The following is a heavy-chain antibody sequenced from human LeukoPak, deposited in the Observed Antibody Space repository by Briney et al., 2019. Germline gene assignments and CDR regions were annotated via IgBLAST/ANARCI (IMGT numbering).Heavy chain of an antibody. V-gene: IGHV3-74*01. Sequence: PGGPLRLSCTASGFTIGNRWMHWVRQAPGRGLVWVARIFGDATGASYADSVKGRFSISRDNAKNTLYLEINNLRVEDTAVYYCARGHVIGSIQHWDYWGQGTLAIVSS. J-gene: IGHJ4*02. CDR1: GFTIGNRW. D-gene: IGHD2-21*01. CDR3: ARGHVIGSIQHWDY. CDR2: IFGDATGA.